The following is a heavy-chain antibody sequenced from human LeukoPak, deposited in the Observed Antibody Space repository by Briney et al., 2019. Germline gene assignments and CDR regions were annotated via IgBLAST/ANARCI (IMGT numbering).Heavy chain of an antibody. CDR3: TGNYYGSGSYADFDY. J-gene: IGHJ4*02. D-gene: IGHD3-10*01. CDR1: GFTFSSYS. Sequence: GGSLRLSCAASGFTFSSYSMNWVRQAPGKGLEWVGRIRSTANDYAKAYAASVKGRFTISRDDSKNTAYLQMDSLKTEDTAVYYCTGNYYGSGSYADFDYWGQGTLVTVSS. CDR2: IRSTANDYAK. V-gene: IGHV3-73*01.